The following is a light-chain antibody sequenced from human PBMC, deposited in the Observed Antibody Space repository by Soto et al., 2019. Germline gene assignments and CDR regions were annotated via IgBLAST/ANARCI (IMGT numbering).Light chain of an antibody. CDR3: QQRSNWPPVT. Sequence: EIVVTQSPATLSLSPGERATLSSRASQRVSSYLAWYQQKPGQAPRLLIYDAYNKTTGIPARFSGSGSGTDFTLTISSLEPEDFAIYYCQQRSNWPPVTFGGGTKVEIK. CDR2: DAY. J-gene: IGKJ4*01. V-gene: IGKV3-11*01. CDR1: QRVSSY.